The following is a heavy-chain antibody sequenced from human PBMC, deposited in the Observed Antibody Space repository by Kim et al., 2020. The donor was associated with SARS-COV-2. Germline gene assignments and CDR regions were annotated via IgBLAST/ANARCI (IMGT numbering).Heavy chain of an antibody. CDR3: ATVRAGPVGDYYCGMAV. Sequence: GGSLRLSCAASGFTFRSNAMSWVRQAPGKGLEWVAVISGSGSNTYYVDSVKGRFTISRDNSKNSLYLQMNSLRAEDTAIYYCATVRAGPVGDYYCGMAV. V-gene: IGHV3-23*01. CDR1: GFTFRSNA. D-gene: IGHD1-26*01. J-gene: IGHJ6*01. CDR2: ISGSGSNT.